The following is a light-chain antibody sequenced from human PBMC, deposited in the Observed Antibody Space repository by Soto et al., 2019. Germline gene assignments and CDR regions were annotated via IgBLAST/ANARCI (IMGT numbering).Light chain of an antibody. CDR1: SSNIGSHA. V-gene: IGLV1-44*01. CDR3: ALWDDSLNGPV. Sequence: QSVLTQPPSASGTPGPRITISCSGSSSNIGSHAVNWYQHLPGTAPKLLIYRSSQRPSGVPDRLSGSKSGTSASLAISGLQSGDEADYYCALWDDSLNGPVFGGGTKVTV. J-gene: IGLJ3*02. CDR2: RSS.